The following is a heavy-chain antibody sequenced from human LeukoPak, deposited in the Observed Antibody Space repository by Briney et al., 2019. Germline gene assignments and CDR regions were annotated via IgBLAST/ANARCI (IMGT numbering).Heavy chain of an antibody. CDR1: GYTLTELS. J-gene: IGHJ4*02. CDR3: ATSRRIQLWFGYYFDY. Sequence: ASVKVSCKVSGYTLTELSMHWGRQAPGKGLEWRGGFDPEDGETIYAQKFQGRVTMTEDTSTDTDYMELSSLRSEDTAVYYCATSRRIQLWFGYYFDYWGQGTLVTVSS. CDR2: FDPEDGET. D-gene: IGHD5-18*01. V-gene: IGHV1-24*01.